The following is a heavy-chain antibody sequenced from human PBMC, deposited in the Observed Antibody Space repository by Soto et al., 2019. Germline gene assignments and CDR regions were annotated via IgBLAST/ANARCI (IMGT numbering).Heavy chain of an antibody. CDR2: ISYDGSNK. J-gene: IGHJ4*02. D-gene: IGHD3-10*01. CDR1: GFTFSSYA. CDR3: ARGLWY. V-gene: IGHV3-30-3*01. Sequence: GGSLRLSCAASGFTFSSYAMHWVRQAPGKGLEWVAVISYDGSNKYYADSVKGRFTISRDNSKNTLYLQMNSLRAEDTAVYYCARGLWYWGQGXLVTVPS.